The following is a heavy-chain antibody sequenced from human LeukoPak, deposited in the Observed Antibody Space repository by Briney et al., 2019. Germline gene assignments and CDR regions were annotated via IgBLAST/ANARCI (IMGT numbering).Heavy chain of an antibody. Sequence: ASVKVSCKASGYTFTGYYMHWVRQAPGQGLEWMGWINPNSGGTNYAQKFQGRVTMTRDTSISTAYMELSRLRSDDTAVYYCAMGGSSWRQTPTLDPWGQGTLVTVSS. CDR1: GYTFTGYY. J-gene: IGHJ5*02. CDR3: AMGGSSWRQTPTLDP. D-gene: IGHD6-13*01. V-gene: IGHV1-2*02. CDR2: INPNSGGT.